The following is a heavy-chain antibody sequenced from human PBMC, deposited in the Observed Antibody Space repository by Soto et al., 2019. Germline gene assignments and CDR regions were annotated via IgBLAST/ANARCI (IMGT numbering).Heavy chain of an antibody. CDR2: IYYSGST. D-gene: IGHD6-6*01. Sequence: QVQLQESGPGLVKPSQTLSLTCTVSGGSISSGDYYWSWIRQPPGKGLEWIGYIYYSGSTYYNPALKSRVTISVDPSKHQFSLKLSSVTAADTPVYYCGRERPDGARLDPWGQGTLVTASS. CDR3: GRERPDGARLDP. J-gene: IGHJ5*02. CDR1: GGSISSGDYY. V-gene: IGHV4-30-4*01.